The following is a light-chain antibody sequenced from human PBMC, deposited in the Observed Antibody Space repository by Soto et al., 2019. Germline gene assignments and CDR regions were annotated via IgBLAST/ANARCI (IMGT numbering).Light chain of an antibody. Sequence: PGERVTLSCRASQSVSSSYLTWYQQKPGQAPRLLIYGASSRATGIPDRFSGSGSGTDFTLTISRLEPEDFAVYYCQQYGSSPRTFGQGTKVEIK. CDR3: QQYGSSPRT. CDR2: GAS. V-gene: IGKV3-20*01. CDR1: QSVSSSY. J-gene: IGKJ1*01.